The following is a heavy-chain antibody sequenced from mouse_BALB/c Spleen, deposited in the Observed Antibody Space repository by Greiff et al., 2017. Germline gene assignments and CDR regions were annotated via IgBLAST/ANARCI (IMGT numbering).Heavy chain of an antibody. J-gene: IGHJ3*01. V-gene: IGHV1S81*02. CDR1: GYTFTSYW. D-gene: IGHD2-12*01. Sequence: QVQLQQSGAELVKPGASVKLSCKASGYTFTSYWMHWVKQRPGQGLEWIGEINPSNGRTNYNEKFKSKATLTVDKSSSTAYMQLSSLTSEDSAVYYCARYYTTGAWFAYWGQGTLVTVSA. CDR2: INPSNGRT. CDR3: ARYYTTGAWFAY.